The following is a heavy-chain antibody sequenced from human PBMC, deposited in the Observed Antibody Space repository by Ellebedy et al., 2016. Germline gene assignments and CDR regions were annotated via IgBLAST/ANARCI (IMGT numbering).Heavy chain of an antibody. J-gene: IGHJ4*02. D-gene: IGHD7-27*01. CDR1: GGSFSGYY. Sequence: SETLSLTCAVYGGSFSGYYWSWIRQPPGKGLEWIGEINHSGSTNYNPSLKSRVTISVDTSKNQFSLNLTSVTAADTAVYYCTGGYPIDYWGQGTLVTVSS. V-gene: IGHV4-34*03. CDR2: INHSGST. CDR3: TGGYPIDY.